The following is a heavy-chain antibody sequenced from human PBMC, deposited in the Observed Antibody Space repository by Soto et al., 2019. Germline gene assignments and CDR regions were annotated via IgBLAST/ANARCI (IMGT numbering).Heavy chain of an antibody. V-gene: IGHV3-72*01. D-gene: IGHD1-1*01. J-gene: IGHJ4*02. CDR1: GFTFSYHY. CDR3: AKQPNVFLGTYVDY. Sequence: GGSLRLSCAGSGFTFSYHYMDWVRQAPGKGLEWVGRSGNKAKRHTTEYAASVKGRFIISRDDSKNSLYLQMNSLKTEDTAVSYCAKQPNVFLGTYVDYWGQGTLVTVSS. CDR2: SGNKAKRHTT.